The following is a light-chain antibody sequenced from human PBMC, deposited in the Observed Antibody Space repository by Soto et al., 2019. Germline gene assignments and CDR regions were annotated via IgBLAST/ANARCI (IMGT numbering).Light chain of an antibody. V-gene: IGKV4-1*01. CDR1: QSVLSTSNNKNY. CDR3: QQCYSTPYT. CDR2: WAS. Sequence: DIVMTQSPDSLAVSLGERATINCKSSQSVLSTSNNKNYLAWYQQKPGQPPRLLIYWASTRESGVPDRFSGSGSGTDFTLTISNLQAEDVAGYYCQQCYSTPYTFGQGTKLEI. J-gene: IGKJ2*01.